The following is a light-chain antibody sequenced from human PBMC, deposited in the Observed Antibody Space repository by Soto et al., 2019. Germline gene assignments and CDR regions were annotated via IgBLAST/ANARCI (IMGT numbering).Light chain of an antibody. CDR3: QQYGSSPGT. Sequence: EIVLTQSPGTLSLSPGERATLSCRASQSVSSSYLAWYQQKPGQAPRLLIYGASSRATGIPDRFSGSGSGTDFTLTISRLEPVDFAVYYCQQYGSSPGTFGQGTKVDIK. V-gene: IGKV3-20*01. CDR2: GAS. J-gene: IGKJ1*01. CDR1: QSVSSSY.